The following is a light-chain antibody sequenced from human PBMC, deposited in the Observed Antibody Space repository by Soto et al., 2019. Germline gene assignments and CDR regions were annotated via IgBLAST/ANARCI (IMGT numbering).Light chain of an antibody. CDR3: QQYENYWT. Sequence: DIQMTQSPSTLSASVGDRVTITCRASQSISSWLAWYQQKPGKAPKLLIYKASTLKSGVPSRFSGGGSGTEFSLTISNLQPDDSATYYCQQYENYWTFGQGTKVDIK. CDR2: KAS. J-gene: IGKJ1*01. CDR1: QSISSW. V-gene: IGKV1-5*03.